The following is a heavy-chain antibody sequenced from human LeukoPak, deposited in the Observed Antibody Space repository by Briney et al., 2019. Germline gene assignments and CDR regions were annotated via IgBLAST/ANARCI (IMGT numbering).Heavy chain of an antibody. CDR1: GFTFSSYA. V-gene: IGHV3-30*04. D-gene: IGHD3-16*01. Sequence: PGGSLRLSCAASGFTFSSYAMHWVRQAPGKGPEWVAVISYDGGNKYYADSVKGRFTISRDNSKNTLYLQMNSLRAEDTAVYYCARDLTSFQDFDYWGQGTLVTVSS. CDR2: ISYDGGNK. J-gene: IGHJ4*02. CDR3: ARDLTSFQDFDY.